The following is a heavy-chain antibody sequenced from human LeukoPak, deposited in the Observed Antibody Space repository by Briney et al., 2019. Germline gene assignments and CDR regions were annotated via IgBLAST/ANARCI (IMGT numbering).Heavy chain of an antibody. V-gene: IGHV4-31*03. CDR3: ARGGYDSSGFYSGQLYY. CDR1: GGSISSGGYY. J-gene: IGHJ4*02. Sequence: SETLSLTCTVSGGSISSGGYYWSWIRQHPGKGLEWIGYIYYSGSTYYNPSLKSRVTISVDTSKNQFSLKLSSVTAADTAVYYCARGGYDSSGFYSGQLYYWGQGTLVTVSS. CDR2: IYYSGST. D-gene: IGHD3-22*01.